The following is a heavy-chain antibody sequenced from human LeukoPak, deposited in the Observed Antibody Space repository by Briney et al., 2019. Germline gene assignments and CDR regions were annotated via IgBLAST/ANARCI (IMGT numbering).Heavy chain of an antibody. J-gene: IGHJ5*02. V-gene: IGHV5-10-1*01. CDR3: ARHAATVVTLAWFDP. Sequence: PGESLKISCKGSGYSFTSYWIGWVRQMPGKGLEWMGRIDPSDSYTNYSPSFQGHVTISADKSISTAYLQWSSLKASDTAMYYCARHAATVVTLAWFDPWGQGTLVTVSS. CDR2: IDPSDSYT. D-gene: IGHD4-23*01. CDR1: GYSFTSYW.